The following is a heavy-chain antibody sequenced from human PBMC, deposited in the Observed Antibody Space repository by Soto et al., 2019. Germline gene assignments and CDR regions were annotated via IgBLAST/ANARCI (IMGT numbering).Heavy chain of an antibody. CDR2: IYYSGST. Sequence: SETLSLTCTVSGGSISSYYWSWIRQPPGKGLEWIGYIYYSGSTNCNPSLKSRVTISVDTSKNQLSLKLSSVTAADTAVYYCARRYGYSFDYWGQGTLVTVSS. J-gene: IGHJ4*02. V-gene: IGHV4-59*08. CDR1: GGSISSYY. CDR3: ARRYGYSFDY. D-gene: IGHD5-18*01.